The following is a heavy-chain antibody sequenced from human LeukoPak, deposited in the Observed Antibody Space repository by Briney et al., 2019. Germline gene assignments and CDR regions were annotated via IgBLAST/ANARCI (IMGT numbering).Heavy chain of an antibody. J-gene: IGHJ4*02. CDR2: ISYDGSNK. V-gene: IGHV3-30*01. D-gene: IGHD5-24*01. CDR1: GFTFSSYA. CDR3: ARDGGGYNSFDY. Sequence: GGSLRLSCAASGFTFSSYAMHWVRQAPGKGLEWVAVISYDGSNKYYADSVKGRFTISRDNSKNTLYLQMNSLRAEDTAVYYCARDGGGYNSFDYWGQGTLVTVSS.